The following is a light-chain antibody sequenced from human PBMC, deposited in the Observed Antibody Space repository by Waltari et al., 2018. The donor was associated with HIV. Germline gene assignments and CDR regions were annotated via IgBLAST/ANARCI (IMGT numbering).Light chain of an antibody. CDR3: QQYGNSPRT. V-gene: IGKV3-20*01. J-gene: IGKJ1*01. CDR2: GIS. CDR1: QSISRRY. Sequence: EVVLTQSPGTLSLSPGERAALSCRPSQSISRRYLAWYQQKPGQAPRLLIHGISNRATGIPDRFSGSGSGTDFTLTISRLESEDFAVYYCQQYGNSPRTFGQGTKVEIK.